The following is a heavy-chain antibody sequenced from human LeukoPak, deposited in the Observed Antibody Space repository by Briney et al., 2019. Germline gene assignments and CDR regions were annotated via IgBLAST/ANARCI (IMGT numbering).Heavy chain of an antibody. V-gene: IGHV4-4*07. J-gene: IGHJ4*02. CDR1: GGSISSYY. CDR3: AREVDTIFGVVMYYFDF. D-gene: IGHD3-3*01. Sequence: SETLSLTCTVSGGSISSYYWSWIRQPAGKGLEWIGRIYTSGSTNYNPSLKSRVTMSVDTSKNQFSLKLSSVTAADTAVYYCAREVDTIFGVVMYYFDFWGQGTLVTVSS. CDR2: IYTSGST.